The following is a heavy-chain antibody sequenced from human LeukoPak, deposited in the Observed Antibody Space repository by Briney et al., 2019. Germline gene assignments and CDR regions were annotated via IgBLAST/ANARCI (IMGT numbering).Heavy chain of an antibody. D-gene: IGHD7-27*01. CDR3: AKGTGDTAYYFDF. CDR2: IRVSGST. J-gene: IGHJ4*02. CDR1: GFTFGDYA. Sequence: QTGGSLRLSCTASGFTFGDYAMSWVRQAPGKGLEWVSGIRVSGSTYYPDSVTGRFTISRDNSENTLYLQMSGLRAEDTAIYYCAKGTGDTAYYFDFWGQGVLVTVSS. V-gene: IGHV3-23*01.